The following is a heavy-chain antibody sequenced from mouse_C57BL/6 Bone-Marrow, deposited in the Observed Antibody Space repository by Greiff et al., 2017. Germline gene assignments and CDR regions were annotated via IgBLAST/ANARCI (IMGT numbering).Heavy chain of an antibody. CDR3: ARWDYYGSSYRYFDD. J-gene: IGHJ2*01. Sequence: QVQLQQSGAELVRPGTSVKMSCKASGYTFTNYWIGWAKQRPGHGLEWIGDLYPGGGYTNYNEKFKGKATLTADKSSSRADMQCISLTSEDSAIYYCARWDYYGSSYRYFDDWGQGTTLTVSS. D-gene: IGHD1-1*01. CDR2: LYPGGGYT. V-gene: IGHV1-63*01. CDR1: GYTFTNYW.